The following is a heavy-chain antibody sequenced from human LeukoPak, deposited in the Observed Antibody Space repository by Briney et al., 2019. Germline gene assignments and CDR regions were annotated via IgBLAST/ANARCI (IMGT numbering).Heavy chain of an antibody. D-gene: IGHD1-26*01. CDR1: GYTFTSYY. J-gene: IGHJ4*02. Sequence: GASVKVSCKASGYTFTSYYMHWVRQAAGQGLEWMGIINPSGGSTSYAQKFQGRVTMTRDTSTSTVYMELSSLRSEDTAVYYCARGFYSGSYSRRGPFDYWGQGTLVTVSS. V-gene: IGHV1-46*01. CDR3: ARGFYSGSYSRRGPFDY. CDR2: INPSGGST.